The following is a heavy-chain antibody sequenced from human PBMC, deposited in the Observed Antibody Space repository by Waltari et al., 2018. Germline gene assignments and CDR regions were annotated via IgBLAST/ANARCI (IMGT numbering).Heavy chain of an antibody. CDR3: ARGLGYCSSTSCFNFDY. CDR2: IYYSGST. V-gene: IGHV4-39*07. D-gene: IGHD2-2*01. Sequence: QLQLQESGPGMVKPSETLSLTCPVAGGSISSSSYYWGWIRQPPGKGLEWIGSIYYSGSTYYNPSLKSRVTISVDTSKNQFSLKLSSVTAADTAVYYCARGLGYCSSTSCFNFDYWGQGTLVTVSS. CDR1: GGSISSSSYY. J-gene: IGHJ4*02.